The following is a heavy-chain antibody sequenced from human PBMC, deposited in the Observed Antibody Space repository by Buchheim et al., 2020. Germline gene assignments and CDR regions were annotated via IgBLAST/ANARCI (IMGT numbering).Heavy chain of an antibody. J-gene: IGHJ6*02. CDR1: GFTFSSYG. D-gene: IGHD6-13*01. CDR3: AKGRAAAHYYYGMDV. CDR2: ISYDGSNK. V-gene: IGHV3-30*18. Sequence: QVQLVESGGGVVQPGRSLRLSCAASGFTFSSYGMHWVRQAPGKGLEWVAVISYDGSNKYYADSVKGRFTISRDNSKNTLYLQMNSLRAEDTAVYYCAKGRAAAHYYYGMDVWGQGTT.